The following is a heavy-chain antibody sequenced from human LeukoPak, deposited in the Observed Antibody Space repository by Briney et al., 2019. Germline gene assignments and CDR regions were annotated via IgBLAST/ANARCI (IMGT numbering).Heavy chain of an antibody. Sequence: KPSETLSLTCTVSGGSIRGYYWSWIRQPPGKGLEWIGYMYYRGNTNYNPSLKSRVTISVDTSKNQFSLKLSSVTAADTAVYYCAREANYYGSGSYFEGTFDYWGQGSLVTVSS. CDR1: GGSIRGYY. V-gene: IGHV4-59*01. J-gene: IGHJ4*02. CDR2: MYYRGNT. D-gene: IGHD3-10*01. CDR3: AREANYYGSGSYFEGTFDY.